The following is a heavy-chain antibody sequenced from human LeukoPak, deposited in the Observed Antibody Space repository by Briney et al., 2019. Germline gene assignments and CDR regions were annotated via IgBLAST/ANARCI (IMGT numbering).Heavy chain of an antibody. CDR1: GFTFSSYG. J-gene: IGHJ3*02. Sequence: PGRSLRLSCAASGFTFSSYGMHWVRQAPGKGLEWVAVISYDGSNKYYADSVKGRFTISRDNSKNTLYLQMNSLRAEDTAVYYCAKTRVLVVADDAFDIWGQGTMVTVSS. V-gene: IGHV3-30*18. D-gene: IGHD2-15*01. CDR2: ISYDGSNK. CDR3: AKTRVLVVADDAFDI.